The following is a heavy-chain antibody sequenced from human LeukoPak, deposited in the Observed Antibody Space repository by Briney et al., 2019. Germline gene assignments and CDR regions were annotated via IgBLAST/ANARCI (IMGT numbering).Heavy chain of an antibody. Sequence: SETLSLTCTVSGDSLSTYYWSWIRRPPGKGLEWIGYVYYSGSTNYNPSLKSRVTISVDTSKNQFSLKLSSVTAADTAVYYCARSLYYYDSSGYYPRYYYMDVWGKGTTVTISS. CDR2: VYYSGST. J-gene: IGHJ6*03. CDR3: ARSLYYYDSSGYYPRYYYMDV. D-gene: IGHD3-22*01. CDR1: GDSLSTYY. V-gene: IGHV4-59*12.